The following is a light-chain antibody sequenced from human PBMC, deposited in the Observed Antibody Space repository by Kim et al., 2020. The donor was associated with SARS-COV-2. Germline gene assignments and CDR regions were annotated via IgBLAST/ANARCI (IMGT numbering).Light chain of an antibody. V-gene: IGLV3-19*01. Sequence: SSELTQDPAVSVALGQTVRITCQGDSLRRYYASWYQQRPGQGPVLVIYAKDNRPSGIPDRFSGSSAGNIASLTIPGAQAEDEADYYCNSRDNRGASYVFG. CDR1: SLRRYY. CDR3: NSRDNRGASYV. CDR2: AKD. J-gene: IGLJ1*01.